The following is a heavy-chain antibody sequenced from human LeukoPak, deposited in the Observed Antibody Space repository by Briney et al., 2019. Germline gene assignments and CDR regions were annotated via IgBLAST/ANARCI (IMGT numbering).Heavy chain of an antibody. J-gene: IGHJ4*02. Sequence: ASVRVSCKASGYTFTSYGISWVRQAPGQGLEWMGWISAYNGNTNYAQKLQGRVTMTTDTSTSTAYMELRSLRSDDTAVYYCARDLHCSSTSCYEGWGQGTLVTVSS. CDR1: GYTFTSYG. CDR2: ISAYNGNT. CDR3: ARDLHCSSTSCYEG. V-gene: IGHV1-18*01. D-gene: IGHD2-2*01.